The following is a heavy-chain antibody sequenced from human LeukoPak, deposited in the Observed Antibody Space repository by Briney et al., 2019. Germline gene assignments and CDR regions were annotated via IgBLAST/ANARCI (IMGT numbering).Heavy chain of an antibody. J-gene: IGHJ4*02. D-gene: IGHD3-10*01. V-gene: IGHV3-23*01. Sequence: GGSLRLSCAASGFTFSSYAMSWVRQAPGKGLERVSAISGSGGSTYYADSVKGRFTISRDNSKNTLYLQMNSLRAEDTAVYYCAKDRSASMVRGVNSNDYWGQGTLVTVSS. CDR2: ISGSGGST. CDR1: GFTFSSYA. CDR3: AKDRSASMVRGVNSNDY.